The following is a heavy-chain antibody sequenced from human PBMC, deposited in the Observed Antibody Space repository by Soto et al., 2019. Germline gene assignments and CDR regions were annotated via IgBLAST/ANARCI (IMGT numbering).Heavy chain of an antibody. D-gene: IGHD6-19*01. CDR3: AKGWPLENSVWYGPFDY. J-gene: IGHJ4*02. CDR1: GFTFSSFA. Sequence: EVQLLESGGGLVQPGESLRLSCAASGFTFSSFAMSWVRQAPGKGLECVSAITGSGSSTHSADSVKGRFTISRDNSKNTQYLQMNSLRAEHTAVYYCAKGWPLENSVWYGPFDYWGQGTLVTVSS. CDR2: ITGSGSST. V-gene: IGHV3-23*01.